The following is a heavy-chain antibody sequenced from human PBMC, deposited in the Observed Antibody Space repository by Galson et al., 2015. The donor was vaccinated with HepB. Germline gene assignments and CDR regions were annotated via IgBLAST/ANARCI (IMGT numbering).Heavy chain of an antibody. CDR1: GFTFSSYA. Sequence: SLRLSCAASGFTFSSYAMHWVRQAPGKGLEWVAFISFDGSNKFYADSVKGRFTISRDTSKNTLYLQMSSLRAEDTAVYYCASTQTTVTLFDYWGQGTLVTASS. CDR3: ASTQTTVTLFDY. J-gene: IGHJ4*02. D-gene: IGHD4-17*01. CDR2: ISFDGSNK. V-gene: IGHV3-30*04.